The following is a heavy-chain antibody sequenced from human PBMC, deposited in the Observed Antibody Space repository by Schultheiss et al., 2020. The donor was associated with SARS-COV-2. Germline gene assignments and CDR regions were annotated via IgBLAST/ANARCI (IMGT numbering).Heavy chain of an antibody. CDR3: AKGDLAYPNYGMDV. CDR2: ISGSGGST. Sequence: GGSLRLSCAASGFTFSSYAMSWVRQAPGKGLEWVSAISGSGGSTYYADSVKGRFTISRDNSKNTLYLQMNSLRAEDTAVYYCAKGDLAYPNYGMDVWGQGTTGTVAS. CDR1: GFTFSSYA. J-gene: IGHJ6*02. V-gene: IGHV3-23*01. D-gene: IGHD1-26*01.